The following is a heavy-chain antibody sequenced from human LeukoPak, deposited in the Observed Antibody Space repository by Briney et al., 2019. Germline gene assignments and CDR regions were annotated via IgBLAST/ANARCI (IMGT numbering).Heavy chain of an antibody. J-gene: IGHJ3*02. CDR2: IHYSGST. CDR1: GGYITNYY. CDR3: ARDVRPLIHAFDI. V-gene: IGHV4-59*01. Sequence: SETLSLTCTVSGGYITNYYWTWIRQPPGKGLERIGYIHYSGSTNYNPSLKSRVTISVDTSKNQFSLKLSSVTAADTAVYYCARDVRPLIHAFDIWGQGTMVTVSS.